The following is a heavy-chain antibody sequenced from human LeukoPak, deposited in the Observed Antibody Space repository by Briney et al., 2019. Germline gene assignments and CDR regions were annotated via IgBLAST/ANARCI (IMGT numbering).Heavy chain of an antibody. V-gene: IGHV3-23*01. J-gene: IGHJ4*02. D-gene: IGHD3-22*01. CDR3: AKDPHYYDSSGVDY. CDR1: GFSISSGYY. CDR2: ISGSGGST. Sequence: PSETLSLTCTVSGFSISSGYYWGWVRQAPGKGLEWVSAISGSGGSTYYADSVKGRFTISRDNSKNTLYLQMNSLRAEDTAVYYCAKDPHYYDSSGVDYWGQGTLVTVSS.